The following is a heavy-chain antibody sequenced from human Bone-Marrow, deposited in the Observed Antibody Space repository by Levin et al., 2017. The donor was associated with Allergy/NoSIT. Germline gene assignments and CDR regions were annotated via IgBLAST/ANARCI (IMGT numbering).Heavy chain of an antibody. CDR3: VTSNYGDYYFDF. CDR1: GIIFNSYA. V-gene: IGHV3-23*01. CDR2: ISARDGRT. D-gene: IGHD4-17*01. J-gene: IGHJ4*02. Sequence: TGGSLRLSCAASGIIFNSYAMSWVRQAPGKGLEWVADISARDGRTYYADSVEGRFTISRDNSKDTLYLQMNSLRAEDTAVYYCVTSNYGDYYFDFWGPGTLVTVSS.